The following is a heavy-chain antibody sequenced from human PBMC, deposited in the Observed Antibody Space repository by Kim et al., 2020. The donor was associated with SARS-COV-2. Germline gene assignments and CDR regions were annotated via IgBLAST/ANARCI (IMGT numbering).Heavy chain of an antibody. CDR1: GGSISSYY. CDR3: ARGPVTGDAFDI. J-gene: IGHJ3*02. V-gene: IGHV4-59*08. CDR2: IYYSGST. Sequence: SETLSLTCTVSGGSISSYYWSWIRQPPGKGLEWIGYIYYSGSTNYNPSLKSRVTISVDTSKNQFSLKLSSVTAADTAVYYCARGPVTGDAFDIWGQGTMVTVSS. D-gene: IGHD2-21*02.